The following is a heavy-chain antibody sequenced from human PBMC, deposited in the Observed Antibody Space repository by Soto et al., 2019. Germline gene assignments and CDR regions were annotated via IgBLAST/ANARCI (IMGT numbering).Heavy chain of an antibody. J-gene: IGHJ6*03. CDR2: IWYDGSNK. CDR1: GFTFSSYG. V-gene: IGHV3-33*01. D-gene: IGHD3-16*02. Sequence: QVQLVESGGGVVQPGRSLRLSCAASGFTFSSYGMHWVRQAPGKGLEWVAVIWYDGSNKYYADSVKGRFTISRDNSKKTLYLKMNSLRAEDTAVYYCARLAMITFGGVIVDYYYYMDVWGKGTTVTVSS. CDR3: ARLAMITFGGVIVDYYYYMDV.